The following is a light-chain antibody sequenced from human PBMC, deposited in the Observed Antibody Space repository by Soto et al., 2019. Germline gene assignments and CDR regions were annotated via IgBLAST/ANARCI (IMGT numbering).Light chain of an antibody. CDR1: QGIRHD. Sequence: DIQMTQSPSSLSASVGDRVTITCRASQGIRHDLGWYQQKPGKAPKRLIYSASSLQSGVPPRFSGSGSGTEFTLTISSLQPEDFATYYCQQANSFPLTFGGGTKVDIK. J-gene: IGKJ4*01. CDR3: QQANSFPLT. V-gene: IGKV1-17*01. CDR2: SAS.